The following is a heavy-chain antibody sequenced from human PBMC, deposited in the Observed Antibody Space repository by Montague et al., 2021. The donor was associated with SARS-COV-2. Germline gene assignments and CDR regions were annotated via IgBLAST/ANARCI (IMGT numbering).Heavy chain of an antibody. Sequence: SETLSLTCTVSGGSITDHYRSWIRQSPGKGLEWIGYISSNGKTNYNPSLKSRVTLSADASRNEFSLKLDSVTAADTAVYFCARRGYYDSAGYGWHLDLWGRGMLVTVSS. D-gene: IGHD3-22*01. V-gene: IGHV4-4*09. CDR2: ISSNGKT. CDR3: ARRGYYDSAGYGWHLDL. CDR1: GGSITDHY. J-gene: IGHJ2*01.